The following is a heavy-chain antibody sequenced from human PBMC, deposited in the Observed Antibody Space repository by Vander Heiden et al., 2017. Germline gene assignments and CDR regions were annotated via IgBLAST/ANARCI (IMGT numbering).Heavy chain of an antibody. CDR2: IYYSGST. V-gene: IGHV4-59*01. D-gene: IGHD3-16*01. Sequence: QVQLQESGPGLVKPSETLSLTCTASGGSISSYYWSWIRQPPGKGLEWIGYIYYSGSTNYNPSLKSRVTISVDTSKNQFSLKLSSVTAADTAVYSCARENGGWFDPWGQGTLVTVSS. J-gene: IGHJ5*02. CDR1: GGSISSYY. CDR3: ARENGGWFDP.